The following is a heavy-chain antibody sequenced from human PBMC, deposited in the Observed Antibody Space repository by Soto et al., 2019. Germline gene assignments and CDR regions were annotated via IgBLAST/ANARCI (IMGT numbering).Heavy chain of an antibody. CDR3: ARVSGSYYYGMDV. Sequence: SETLSLTCSVSGGSISSSNWWSWVRQPPGKGLEWIGEIYHSGSTNYNPSLKSRVTISIDKSKNQFSLKLSSVTAADTAVYYCARVSGSYYYGMDVWGQGITVTVSS. CDR2: IYHSGST. J-gene: IGHJ6*02. D-gene: IGHD1-26*01. V-gene: IGHV4-4*02. CDR1: GGSISSSNW.